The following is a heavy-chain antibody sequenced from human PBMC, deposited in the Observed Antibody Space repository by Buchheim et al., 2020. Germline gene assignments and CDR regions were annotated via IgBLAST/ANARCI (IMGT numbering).Heavy chain of an antibody. D-gene: IGHD4-17*01. CDR1: GFIFSRYA. CDR3: TRADDDGADFRH. CDR2: ISGSVGTT. J-gene: IGHJ1*01. Sequence: EVQLLESGGGLVQPGESLRLSCAASGFIFSRYAMSWVRQAPGKGLEWVSLISGSVGTTYYADSVKGRFTVSRDNSKNTLYLQMNSLRAEDTAVYYCTRADDDGADFRHWGQGTL. V-gene: IGHV3-23*01.